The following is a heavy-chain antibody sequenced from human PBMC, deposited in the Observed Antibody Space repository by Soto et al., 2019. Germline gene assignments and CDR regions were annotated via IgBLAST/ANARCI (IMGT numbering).Heavy chain of an antibody. Sequence: SVKVSCKASGGTFSSYAISWVRQAPGQGLEWMGGIIPIFGTANYAQKFQGRVTITADESTSTAYMELSSLRSEDTAVYYCARSIVGASSRSRFDPWGQGTLVTVSS. CDR3: ARSIVGASSRSRFDP. CDR1: GGTFSSYA. D-gene: IGHD1-26*01. J-gene: IGHJ5*02. V-gene: IGHV1-69*13. CDR2: IIPIFGTA.